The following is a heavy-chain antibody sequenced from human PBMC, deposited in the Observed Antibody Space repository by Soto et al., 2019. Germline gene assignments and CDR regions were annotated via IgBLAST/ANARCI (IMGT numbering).Heavy chain of an antibody. CDR3: ARGSYYDYIWGSFASDF. V-gene: IGHV1-8*01. D-gene: IGHD3-16*01. J-gene: IGHJ4*02. CDR1: GYTFTSYD. Sequence: QVQLVQSGAEVKKPGASVKVSCKASGYTFTSYDINWVRQATGQGLEWMGWMNPNSGNTGYAQKFQGRVTMTRNTPISTAYMELSSLRSEDTAVYYCARGSYYDYIWGSFASDFWGQGTLVTVSS. CDR2: MNPNSGNT.